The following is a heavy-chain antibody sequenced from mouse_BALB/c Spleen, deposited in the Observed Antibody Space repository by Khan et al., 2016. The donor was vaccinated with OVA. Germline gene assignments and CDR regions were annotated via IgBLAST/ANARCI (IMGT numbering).Heavy chain of an antibody. CDR1: GFTFSTYG. Sequence: EVELVESGGDLVKPGGSLKLSCAASGFTFSTYGMSWVRQTPDKRLEWVATISSGGSYPYYPYSVQGRFTISRDNAKNTLYLQMSSLKSEDTAVFYCARLAYYYDSEGFAYWGQGTLVTVSA. D-gene: IGHD1-1*01. J-gene: IGHJ3*01. V-gene: IGHV5-6*01. CDR2: ISSGGSYP. CDR3: ARLAYYYDSEGFAY.